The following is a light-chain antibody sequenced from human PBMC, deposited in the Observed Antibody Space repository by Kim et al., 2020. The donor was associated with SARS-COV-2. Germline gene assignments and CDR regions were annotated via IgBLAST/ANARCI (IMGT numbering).Light chain of an antibody. CDR2: EVS. CDR3: CSYAGSSTLV. J-gene: IGLJ2*01. V-gene: IGLV2-23*02. Sequence: GPSITIPSTGTSSDVGSYNLVSWYQQHPGKAPKLMIYEVSKRPSGVSNRFSGSKSGNTASLTISGLQAEDEADYYCCSYAGSSTLVFGGGTQLTVL. CDR1: SSDVGSYNL.